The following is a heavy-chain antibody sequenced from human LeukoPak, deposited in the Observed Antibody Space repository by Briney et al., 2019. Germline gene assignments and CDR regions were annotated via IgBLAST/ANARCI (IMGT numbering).Heavy chain of an antibody. CDR1: GFIFSKAW. V-gene: IGHV3-15*01. Sequence: GGSLRLSCANSGFIFSKAWMSWVRQAPGKGLEWLGHIKSKTDGGTTDYAAPVKGRFFISRDDSKDTLYLQMNSLKTEDTAVYYCARGYDFWGQGTLVTVSS. J-gene: IGHJ4*02. CDR2: IKSKTDGGTT. CDR3: ARGYDF.